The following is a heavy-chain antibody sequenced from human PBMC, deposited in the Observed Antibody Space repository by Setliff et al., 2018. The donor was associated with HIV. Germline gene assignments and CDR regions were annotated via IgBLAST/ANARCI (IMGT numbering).Heavy chain of an antibody. V-gene: IGHV4-39*07. D-gene: IGHD1-26*01. J-gene: IGHJ1*01. CDR2: IFYTGVT. CDR3: ARDPGWAKPEYFQN. Sequence: SETLSLTCTVSNGSISNYYWSWIRQPSGKGPEWIGSIFYTGVTYYTPSLKSRVSISVDTSKNQFSLNLTSVTPADTAVYYCARDPGWAKPEYFQNWGQGILVTVSS. CDR1: NGSISNYY.